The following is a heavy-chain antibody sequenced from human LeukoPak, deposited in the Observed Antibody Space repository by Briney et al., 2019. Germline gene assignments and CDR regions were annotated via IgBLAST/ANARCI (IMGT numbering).Heavy chain of an antibody. CDR2: IYYSGST. J-gene: IGHJ6*02. D-gene: IGHD2-2*01. CDR3: ARDAGHQLSRRNYYAMDV. V-gene: IGHV4-59*01. CDR1: GGSISPYY. Sequence: SETLSLTCTVSGGSISPYYWSWIRQPPGKGLEWIGYIYYSGSTNYNPSLKSRVTISLDTSKNQFSLKLSSVTAADTAVYYCARDAGHQLSRRNYYAMDVWGQGTTVTVSS.